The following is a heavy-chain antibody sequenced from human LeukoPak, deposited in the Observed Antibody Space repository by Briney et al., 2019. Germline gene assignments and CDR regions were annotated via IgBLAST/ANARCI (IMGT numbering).Heavy chain of an antibody. D-gene: IGHD1-1*01. J-gene: IGHJ4*02. Sequence: GGSLRFSCAASGFTFSDAWVSWVRQAPGKGLEWIGRIKSETNGGTIDYAAPVNGRFTLSRDDSKHTLDLQMNSLKTEDTGVYYCSAGTGRSDFDYWGQGTLVIVSS. CDR2: IKSETNGGTI. V-gene: IGHV3-15*01. CDR1: GFTFSDAW. CDR3: SAGTGRSDFDY.